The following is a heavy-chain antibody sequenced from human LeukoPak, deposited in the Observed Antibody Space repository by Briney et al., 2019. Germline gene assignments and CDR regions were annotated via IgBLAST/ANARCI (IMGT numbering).Heavy chain of an antibody. CDR3: ARGTGVYSSGSNRRFDY. CDR2: IWYDGSNK. J-gene: IGHJ4*02. Sequence: GGSLRLSCAASGFTFSSYGMHGVRQAPRKRLEWVAVIWYDGSNKYYADSVKGRFTISRDNSKNTLYLQMNSLRAEDTAVYYCARGTGVYSSGSNRRFDYWGQGTLVTVSS. D-gene: IGHD6-19*01. CDR1: GFTFSSYG. V-gene: IGHV3-33*01.